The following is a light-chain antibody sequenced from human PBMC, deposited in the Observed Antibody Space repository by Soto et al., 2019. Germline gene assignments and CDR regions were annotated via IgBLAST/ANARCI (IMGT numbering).Light chain of an antibody. V-gene: IGLV2-14*01. CDR1: SSDVGGYNY. CDR3: SSYTSSSPCV. J-gene: IGLJ1*01. CDR2: DVN. Sequence: QSALTQPASVSGSPGQSITISCTGTSSDVGGYNYVSWYQQNPGKAPKLMIYDVNNRPSGVSYRFSGYKPGHTASLTISRHQAEDEADYYCSSYTSSSPCVFGTGTKLTVL.